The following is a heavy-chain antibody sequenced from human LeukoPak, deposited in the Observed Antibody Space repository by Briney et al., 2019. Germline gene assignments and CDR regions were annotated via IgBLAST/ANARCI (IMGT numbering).Heavy chain of an antibody. J-gene: IGHJ5*02. V-gene: IGHV3-33*01. CDR3: ARDTVIGSGGRCTNNWFDP. Sequence: GRSLRLSCAASGFTFSSYGMHWVRQAPGKGLEWVAVIWYDGSNKYYADSVKGRFTISRDNSKNTLYLQMNSLRAEDTAVYYCARDTVIGSGGRCTNNWFDPWGQGTLVTVSS. D-gene: IGHD4-17*01. CDR2: IWYDGSNK. CDR1: GFTFSSYG.